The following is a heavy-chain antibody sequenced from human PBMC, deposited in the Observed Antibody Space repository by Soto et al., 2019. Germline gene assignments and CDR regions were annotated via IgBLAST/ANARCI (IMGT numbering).Heavy chain of an antibody. CDR3: ARGPITMVRGVIIPKYFQH. Sequence: SETLSLTCTVSGGSISSYYWSWIRQPPGKGLEWIGEINHSGSTNYNPSLKSRVTISVDTSKNQFSLRLSSVTAADTAVYYCARGPITMVRGVIIPKYFQHWGQGTLVTVSS. CDR1: GGSISSYY. D-gene: IGHD3-10*01. CDR2: INHSGST. V-gene: IGHV4-34*01. J-gene: IGHJ1*01.